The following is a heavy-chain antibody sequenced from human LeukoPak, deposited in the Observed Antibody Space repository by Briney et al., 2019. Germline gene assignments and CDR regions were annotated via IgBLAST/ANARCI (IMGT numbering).Heavy chain of an antibody. D-gene: IGHD2-21*02. Sequence: SETLSLTCAVSGGSISSSYWWTWVRQPPGKGLEWIGEIYHSGSTNYNPSLKSRVTISVDKSKNQFSLNLRSVTAADTAVYYCARDRCGGDCPLDYWGQGTLVTVSS. V-gene: IGHV4-4*02. CDR2: IYHSGST. CDR1: GGSISSSYW. J-gene: IGHJ4*02. CDR3: ARDRCGGDCPLDY.